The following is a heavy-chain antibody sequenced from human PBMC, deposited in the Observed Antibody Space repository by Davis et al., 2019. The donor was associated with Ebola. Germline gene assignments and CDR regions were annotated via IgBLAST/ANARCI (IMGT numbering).Heavy chain of an antibody. CDR2: ISGSGSNT. CDR1: GSAFTSYA. V-gene: IGHV3-23*01. J-gene: IGHJ6*04. D-gene: IGHD2/OR15-2a*01. CDR3: TKVLSSYLDFYYGMGV. Sequence: GGSLRLSCAASGSAFTSYAMNWVRQAPGKGLEWVSGISGSGSNTYYADLPDSVKSRFTISRDNSKNTLYLQMDSLKAEDTDVYYCTKVLSSYLDFYYGMGVWGKGTTVTVSS.